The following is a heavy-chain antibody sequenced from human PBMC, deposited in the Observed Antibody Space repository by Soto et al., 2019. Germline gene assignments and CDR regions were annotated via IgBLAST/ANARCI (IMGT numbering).Heavy chain of an antibody. CDR1: GGSISSGDYY. CDR3: ASSWIQLWLGSYYFDY. V-gene: IGHV4-30-4*01. Sequence: SETLSLTCTVSGGSISSGDYYWSWIRQPPGKGLEWIGYIYYSGSTYYNPSLKSRVTISVDTSKNQFSLKLSSVTAADTAVYYCASSWIQLWLGSYYFDYWGQGTLVTVSS. D-gene: IGHD5-18*01. CDR2: IYYSGST. J-gene: IGHJ4*02.